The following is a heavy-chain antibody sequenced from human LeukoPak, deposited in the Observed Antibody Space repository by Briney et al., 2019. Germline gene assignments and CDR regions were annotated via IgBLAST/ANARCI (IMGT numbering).Heavy chain of an antibody. D-gene: IGHD2-2*01. CDR3: ARGRRYCSSTSCYRNYYYYYMDV. CDR2: TNHSGST. J-gene: IGHJ6*03. Sequence: SETLSLTCALYGGSFSGYYWSWIRQPPGKGLEWIGETNHSGSTNYNPSLKSRVTISVDTSKNQFSLKLSSVTAADTAVYYCARGRRYCSSTSCYRNYYYYYMDVWVKGTTVTVSS. CDR1: GGSFSGYY. V-gene: IGHV4-34*01.